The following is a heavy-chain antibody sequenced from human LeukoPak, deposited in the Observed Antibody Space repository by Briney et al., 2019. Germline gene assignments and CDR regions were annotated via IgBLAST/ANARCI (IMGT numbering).Heavy chain of an antibody. V-gene: IGHV3-30*02. CDR2: IRNDGNKK. D-gene: IGHD3-22*01. CDR1: GFSFSTSG. Sequence: QPGGSLRLSCVASGFSFSTSGMHWVRQSPGKGLDWVAFIRNDGNKKNYAESVKGRFTISRDNSRNTLYLQMDSLSAEDTAVYYCVKVDTWGQGTLVTVPS. J-gene: IGHJ4*02. CDR3: VKVDT.